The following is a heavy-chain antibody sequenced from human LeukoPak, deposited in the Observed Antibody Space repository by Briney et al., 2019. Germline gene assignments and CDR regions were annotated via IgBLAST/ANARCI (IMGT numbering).Heavy chain of an antibody. CDR3: AKDGREDYDFWSGYTYYFDY. CDR1: GFTFSSYW. CDR2: INSDGSST. D-gene: IGHD3-3*01. J-gene: IGHJ4*02. Sequence: GGSLRLSCAASGFTFSSYWMHWVRQAPGKGLVWVSRINSDGSSTSYADSVKGRFTISRDNSKNTLYLQMNSLRAEDTAVYYCAKDGREDYDFWSGYTYYFDYWGQGTLVTVSS. V-gene: IGHV3-74*01.